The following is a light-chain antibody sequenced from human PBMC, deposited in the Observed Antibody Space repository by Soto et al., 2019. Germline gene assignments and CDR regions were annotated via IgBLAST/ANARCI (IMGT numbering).Light chain of an antibody. CDR3: HQYTSYST. Sequence: DIQMTQSPSTLSASVGVRVTITCRASQSISTLLAWYQQKPGKAPKLLIYKTSSLESGVPPRFSRSGSGAEFTLTISSLQPDDFATYYCHQYTSYSTFGQGTKVEIK. CDR1: QSISTL. V-gene: IGKV1-5*03. CDR2: KTS. J-gene: IGKJ1*01.